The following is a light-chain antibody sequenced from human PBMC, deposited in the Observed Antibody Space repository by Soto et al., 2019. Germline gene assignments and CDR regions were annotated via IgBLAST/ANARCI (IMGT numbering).Light chain of an antibody. CDR1: QSVSTK. CDR3: QQSNNWPPYT. V-gene: IGKV3-15*01. CDR2: GAS. J-gene: IGKJ2*01. Sequence: EIVLTQSPATLSVSPVERATLFCWASQSVSTKLAWYQQKPGQAPRLLIYGASTRATGIPARFSGSGSDTEFTLNISSLQSEDFAVYYCQQSNNWPPYTFGQGTKLEIK.